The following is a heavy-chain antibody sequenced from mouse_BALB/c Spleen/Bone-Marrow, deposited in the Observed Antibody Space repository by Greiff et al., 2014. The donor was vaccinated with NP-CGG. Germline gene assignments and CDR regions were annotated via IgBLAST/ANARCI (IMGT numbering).Heavy chain of an antibody. CDR2: IYPGNSDT. V-gene: IGHV1-5*01. D-gene: IGHD1-1*01. CDR3: ARGLRWCFDV. CDR1: GYSLTSYW. Sequence: VQLKHSVTVLARPGASVKMSCKASGYSLTSYWMHWVKERPGPGLEWIGAIYPGNSDTSYNQKFKGKAKLTAVTSASTAYMELSSLTNEDSAVYYCARGLRWCFDVWGAGTTVTVSS. J-gene: IGHJ1*01.